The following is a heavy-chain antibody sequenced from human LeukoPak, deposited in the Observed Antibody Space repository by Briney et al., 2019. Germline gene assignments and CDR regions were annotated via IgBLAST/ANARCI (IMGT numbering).Heavy chain of an antibody. V-gene: IGHV3-23*01. Sequence: GGSLRLSCTASRFTFSNYWMSWVRQAPGKGLEWVSGISGRGDSADYADSVKGRFTISRDNSKNTLYLRLNSLRVEDTATYYCVRDRYCPEVTCFGGGFEYWGQGTLVVVSS. CDR3: VRDRYCPEVTCFGGGFEY. CDR2: ISGRGDSA. D-gene: IGHD2-8*02. J-gene: IGHJ4*02. CDR1: RFTFSNYW.